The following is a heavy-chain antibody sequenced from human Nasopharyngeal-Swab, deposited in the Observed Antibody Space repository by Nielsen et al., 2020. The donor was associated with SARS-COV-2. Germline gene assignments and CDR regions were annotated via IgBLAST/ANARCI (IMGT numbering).Heavy chain of an antibody. CDR1: GFSLSTSKVG. CDR3: VHSTGWRLDY. D-gene: IGHD6-19*01. Sequence: SGPTLVQPSQTLTLTCTFSGFSLSTSKVGVSWVRQLPGKALERLALLYWDDDNRYNPSLKSRITITKDTSKNHVVLTMTNMDPVDTATYFCVHSTGWRLDYWGQGTLVTVSS. J-gene: IGHJ4*02. V-gene: IGHV2-5*02. CDR2: LYWDDDN.